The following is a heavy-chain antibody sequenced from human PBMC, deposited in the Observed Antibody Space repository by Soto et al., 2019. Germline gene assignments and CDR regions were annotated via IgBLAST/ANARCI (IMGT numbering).Heavy chain of an antibody. CDR2: IHYSGST. D-gene: IGHD3-22*01. CDR1: GGSISSGDYY. V-gene: IGHV4-30-4*01. Sequence: PSETLSLTCTVSGGSISSGDYYWSWIHQPPGKGLEWIGYIHYSGSTYYNPSLKSRVTISVDTSKNQFSLKLSSLTAADTAVYYCARAGITMIVVDWGQGTLVTVSS. J-gene: IGHJ4*02. CDR3: ARAGITMIVVD.